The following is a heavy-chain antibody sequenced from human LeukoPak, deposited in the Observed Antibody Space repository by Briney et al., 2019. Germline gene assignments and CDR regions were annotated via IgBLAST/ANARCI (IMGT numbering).Heavy chain of an antibody. CDR2: FCYSGST. CDR3: ARAGGVHDTPMDLDY. CDR1: GASISSHY. V-gene: IGHV4-59*11. D-gene: IGHD5-18*01. Sequence: PSETLSLTCTVSGASISSHYWSWIRQPPGKGLKWIGDFCYSGSTNYNPSLKSRVTISVDTSKNQFSLKLSSVTAADTAVYYCARAGGVHDTPMDLDYWGQGTLVTVSS. J-gene: IGHJ4*02.